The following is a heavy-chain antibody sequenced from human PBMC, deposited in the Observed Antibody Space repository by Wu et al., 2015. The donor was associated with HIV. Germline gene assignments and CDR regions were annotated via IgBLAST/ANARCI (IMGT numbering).Heavy chain of an antibody. J-gene: IGHJ4*02. Sequence: VQLVQSGGEVKKPGASVKVACKSSGYIFSDFGIHWVRQTPREGLEWMGWISAQNGNTKYAQKFQGRVTMTTETSSSTAYVELRSLRSDDTAVYFCARGHYYDSSSSPMYWGPGTRVTVSS. CDR3: ARGHYYDSSSSPMY. V-gene: IGHV1-18*01. CDR1: GYIFSDFG. CDR2: ISAQNGNT. D-gene: IGHD3-16*01.